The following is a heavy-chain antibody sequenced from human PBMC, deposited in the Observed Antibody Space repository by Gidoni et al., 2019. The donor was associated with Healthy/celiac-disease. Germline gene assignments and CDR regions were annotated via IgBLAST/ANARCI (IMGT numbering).Heavy chain of an antibody. CDR1: GFTFSSYA. V-gene: IGHV3-30-3*01. D-gene: IGHD6-19*01. Sequence: QVQLVESGGGVVQPGRSLRLSCAASGFTFSSYAMHWVRQAPGKGLEWVAVISYDGSNKYYADSVKGRFTISRDNSKNTLYLQMNSLRAEDTAVYYCARVITSSGDFFDYWGQGTLVTVSS. J-gene: IGHJ4*02. CDR2: ISYDGSNK. CDR3: ARVITSSGDFFDY.